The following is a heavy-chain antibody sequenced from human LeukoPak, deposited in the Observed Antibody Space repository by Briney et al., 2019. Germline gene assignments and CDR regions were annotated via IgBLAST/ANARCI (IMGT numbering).Heavy chain of an antibody. CDR3: ATNYGGNSALFDY. J-gene: IGHJ4*02. CDR1: GYSISSGYY. CDR2: IYHSGST. D-gene: IGHD4-23*01. Sequence: KPSETLSLTCTVSGYSISSGYYGGWIRRPPGKGLEWIGSIYHSGSTYYNPSLKSRVTISVDTSKNQFSLKLSSVTAADTAVYYCATNYGGNSALFDYWGQGTLVTVSS. V-gene: IGHV4-38-2*02.